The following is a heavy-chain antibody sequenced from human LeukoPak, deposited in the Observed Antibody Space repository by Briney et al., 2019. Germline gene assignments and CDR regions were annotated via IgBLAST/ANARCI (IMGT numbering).Heavy chain of an antibody. CDR3: ATLIAVAGPFDY. Sequence: PGGSLRLSCAASGFTFSSYGMHWVRQAPGKGLEWVAVIWYDGSNKYYADSVKGRFTISRDNSKNTLYLQMNSLRAEDTAVYYCATLIAVAGPFDYWGQGTLVTVSS. D-gene: IGHD6-19*01. CDR1: GFTFSSYG. J-gene: IGHJ4*02. V-gene: IGHV3-30*02. CDR2: IWYDGSNK.